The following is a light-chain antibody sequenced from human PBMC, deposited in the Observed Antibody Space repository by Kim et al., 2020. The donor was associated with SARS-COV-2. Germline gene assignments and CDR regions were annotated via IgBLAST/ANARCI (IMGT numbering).Light chain of an antibody. Sequence: SYELTQPPSVSVSPGQTASITCSGDKLGDKYACWYQQKPGQSPVLVIYQDSKRPSGIPERFSGSNSGNTATLTISGTQAMDKADYYCQAWDSSTVVFGGGTKLTVL. V-gene: IGLV3-1*01. CDR1: KLGDKY. J-gene: IGLJ2*01. CDR2: QDS. CDR3: QAWDSSTVV.